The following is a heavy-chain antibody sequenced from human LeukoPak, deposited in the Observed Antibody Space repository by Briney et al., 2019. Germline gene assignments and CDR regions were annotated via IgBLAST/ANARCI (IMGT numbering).Heavy chain of an antibody. V-gene: IGHV4-39*01. CDR1: GGSISSSSYY. D-gene: IGHD3-22*01. J-gene: IGHJ1*01. CDR2: IYYSGST. CDR3: ARYDSSGYYEHFQH. Sequence: SETLSLTCTVSGGSISSSSYYWGWIRQPPGKGLEWIGSIYYSGSTYYNPSLKSRVTISVDTSKNQFSLKLSSVTAADTAVYYCARYDSSGYYEHFQHWGQGTLVTVSS.